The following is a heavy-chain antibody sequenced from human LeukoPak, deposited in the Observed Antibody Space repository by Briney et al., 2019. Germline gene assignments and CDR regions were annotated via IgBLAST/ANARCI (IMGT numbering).Heavy chain of an antibody. CDR1: GGTFSSYA. V-gene: IGHV1-69*05. J-gene: IGHJ4*02. CDR3: ARMRRSSSWYQPHLFDY. CDR2: IIPIFGTA. D-gene: IGHD6-13*01. Sequence: GSSVKVSCKASGGTFSSYAISWVRQAPGQGLEWMGGIIPIFGTANYAQKFQGRVTITTDESTSTAYMELSSLRSEDTAVYYCARMRRSSSWYQPHLFDYWGQGTLVTVSS.